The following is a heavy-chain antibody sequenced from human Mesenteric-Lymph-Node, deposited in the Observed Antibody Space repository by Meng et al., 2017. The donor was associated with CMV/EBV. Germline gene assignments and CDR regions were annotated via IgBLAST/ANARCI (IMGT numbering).Heavy chain of an antibody. CDR1: GGTFSSYA. CDR2: IIPIFGTA. V-gene: IGHV1-69*05. D-gene: IGHD2-2*01. CDR3: ARGDGYCSSTSCFWYGMDV. J-gene: IGHJ6*02. Sequence: SVKVSCKASGGTFSSYAISWVRQAPGQGLEWMGGIIPIFGTANYAQKFQGRVTLTTDESTSTAYMELSSLRSEDTAVYYCARGDGYCSSTSCFWYGMDVWGQGTTVTVSS.